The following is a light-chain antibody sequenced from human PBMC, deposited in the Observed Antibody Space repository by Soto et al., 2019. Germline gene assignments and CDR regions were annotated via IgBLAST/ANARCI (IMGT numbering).Light chain of an antibody. CDR2: EVT. J-gene: IGLJ3*02. CDR1: SSDVGGYDS. Sequence: QSALTQPASVSGSPGQSITISCTGTSSDVGGYDSVSWYQQHPGKAPKLMIYEVTNRPSGVSNRFSGSKSGSTASLTISGLQAEDEADYYCSSYTGSNTLLVFGGGTKLTVL. CDR3: SSYTGSNTLLV. V-gene: IGLV2-14*01.